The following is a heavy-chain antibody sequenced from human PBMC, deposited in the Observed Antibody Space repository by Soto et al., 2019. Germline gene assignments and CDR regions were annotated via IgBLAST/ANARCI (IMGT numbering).Heavy chain of an antibody. CDR3: ARVARLWFGELSVCRFDP. CDR2: IYHSGST. CDR1: GGSISSSNW. J-gene: IGHJ5*02. Sequence: QVQLQESGPGLVKPSGTLSLTCAVSGGSISSSNWWRWVRQPPGKGLEGIGEIYHSGSTNYNPHLRSRVPLSVDKAKNRCSRKLSPVPGAVTAVSDCARVARLWFGELSVCRFDPWGEGTLVAVGS. V-gene: IGHV4-4*02. D-gene: IGHD3-10*01.